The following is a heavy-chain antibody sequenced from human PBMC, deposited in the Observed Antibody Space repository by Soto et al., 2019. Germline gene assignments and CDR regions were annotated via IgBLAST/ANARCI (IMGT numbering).Heavy chain of an antibody. D-gene: IGHD3-10*01. Sequence: ETLSLTCAVYGGSFSGYYWSWIRQPPGKGLEWIGEINHSGSTYYNPSLKSRVTISVDTSKNQFSLKLSSVTAADTAVYYCARGVRRLYYFDYWGQGTLVTVSS. J-gene: IGHJ4*02. CDR1: GGSFSGYY. CDR2: INHSGST. V-gene: IGHV4-34*01. CDR3: ARGVRRLYYFDY.